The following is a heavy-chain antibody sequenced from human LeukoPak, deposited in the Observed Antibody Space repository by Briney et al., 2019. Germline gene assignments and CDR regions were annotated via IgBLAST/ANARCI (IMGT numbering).Heavy chain of an antibody. CDR2: IYYSGSN. J-gene: IGHJ6*01. CDR3: ARRLDIVVVVAATPNDLFAG. CDR1: GGSISSSSYY. Sequence: PSETLCLTCTVSGGSISSSSYYWVWLRPPPGQGLEWIVSIYYSGSNYYDPSLKRRVTISVDTSTNQFSLKLSSVTATDTAVYYCARRLDIVVVVAATPNDLFAGGGQG. D-gene: IGHD2-15*01. V-gene: IGHV4-39*01.